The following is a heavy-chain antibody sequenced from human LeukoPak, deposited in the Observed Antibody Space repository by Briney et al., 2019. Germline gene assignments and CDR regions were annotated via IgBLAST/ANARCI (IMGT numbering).Heavy chain of an antibody. CDR1: GYXFSDYF. CDR2: ISPNSGDT. J-gene: IGHJ4*02. V-gene: IGHV1-2*02. D-gene: IGHD6-13*01. Sequence: ASVKVSCKSSGYXFSDYFVHWVRQAPGLGLEWMGWISPNSGDTNYAPKFQGRVTMTKDTSINTAYMDLTSLTSDDTAVYYCARVKWDDSSSWYFDYWGQGTLVTVSS. CDR3: ARVKWDDSSSWYFDY.